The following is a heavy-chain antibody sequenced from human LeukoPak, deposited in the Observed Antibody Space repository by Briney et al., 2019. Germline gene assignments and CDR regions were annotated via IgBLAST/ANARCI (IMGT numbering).Heavy chain of an antibody. CDR2: IYPGESDT. V-gene: IGHV5-51*01. Sequence: GESLKISFKGSGYSFTSYWIGWVRQLPGQSLEWMGIIYPGESDTRYRPAFQGQVTISADKSISTAYLQWSSLKASDTAMYYCARLGCSSTSCYAGNWFDPWGQGTLVTVSS. D-gene: IGHD2-2*01. J-gene: IGHJ5*02. CDR3: ARLGCSSTSCYAGNWFDP. CDR1: GYSFTSYW.